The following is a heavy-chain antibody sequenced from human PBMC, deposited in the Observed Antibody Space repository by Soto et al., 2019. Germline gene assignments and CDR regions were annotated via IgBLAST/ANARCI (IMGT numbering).Heavy chain of an antibody. V-gene: IGHV4-39*01. J-gene: IGHJ4*02. CDR3: ARLTGWLHQVFDY. D-gene: IGHD5-12*01. Sequence: QLQMQESGPGLVKPSETLSLTCTVSGDSISTNNYYWGWIRQPPGKGLEWIGNIYYRGSTYYNPSLKSRVTISIHTSKNQFSLKLSSVTAADTAVYYCARLTGWLHQVFDYWGQGTLVTVSS. CDR1: GDSISTNNYY. CDR2: IYYRGST.